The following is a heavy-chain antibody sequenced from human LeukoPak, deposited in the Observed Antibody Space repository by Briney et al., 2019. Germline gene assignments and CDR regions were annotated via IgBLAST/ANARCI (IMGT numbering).Heavy chain of an antibody. D-gene: IGHD5-12*01. V-gene: IGHV3-30-3*01. CDR2: ISYDGSNK. CDR3: ARPGMGYNWYFDL. J-gene: IGHJ2*01. Sequence: GGSLRLSCAASGFTFSSYAMHWVRQAPGKGLEWVAVISYDGSNKYYADSVKGRFTISRDNSKNTLYLQMNSLRAEDTAVYYCARPGMGYNWYFDLWGRGTPVTVSS. CDR1: GFTFSSYA.